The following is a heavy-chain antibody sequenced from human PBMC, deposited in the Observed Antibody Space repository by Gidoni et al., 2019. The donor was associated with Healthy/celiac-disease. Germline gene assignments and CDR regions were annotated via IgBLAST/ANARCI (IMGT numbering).Heavy chain of an antibody. J-gene: IGHJ4*02. V-gene: IGHV2-26*01. CDR2: IFSNDEK. D-gene: IGHD5-18*01. Sequence: QVTLKESGPVLVQPTETLTLTCTVSGFSLSNARMGVSWIRQPPGKALEWLAHIFSNDEKSYSTSLKSRLTISKDTSKSQVVLTMTNMDPVDTATYYCARGYSYGLPSYYFDYWGQGTLVTVSS. CDR1: GFSLSNARMG. CDR3: ARGYSYGLPSYYFDY.